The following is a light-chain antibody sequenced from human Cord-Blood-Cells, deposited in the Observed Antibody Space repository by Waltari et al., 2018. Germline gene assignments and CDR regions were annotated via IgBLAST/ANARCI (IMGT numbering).Light chain of an antibody. V-gene: IGKV3-15*01. CDR3: QQYNNWHPYS. J-gene: IGKJ2*03. Sequence: EIVMTQSPATLSVSPGERATLSCRASQSVSSNLAWYQQKPGQAPRLLIYGASTRATGISARFSGSGSVTEFTLTMSSLQSEDFAVYYCQQYNNWHPYSFGEGTKLEIK. CDR2: GAS. CDR1: QSVSSN.